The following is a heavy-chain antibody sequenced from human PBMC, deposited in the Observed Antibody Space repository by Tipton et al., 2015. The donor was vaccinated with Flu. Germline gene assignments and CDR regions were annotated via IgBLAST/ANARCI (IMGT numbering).Heavy chain of an antibody. V-gene: IGHV4-59*08. CDR2: VYYSGGSP. D-gene: IGHD3-10*01. J-gene: IGHJ5*02. Sequence: TLSLTCTVSRGSINSYYWSWIRQSPGKGLEWIGSVYYSGGSPNYNPSFKSRVTISEDRSKNQFSLKLSSVTAADTAVYYCARYGSTSYNVWFGPWGQGTLITVSS. CDR1: RGSINSYY. CDR3: ARYGSTSYNVWFGP.